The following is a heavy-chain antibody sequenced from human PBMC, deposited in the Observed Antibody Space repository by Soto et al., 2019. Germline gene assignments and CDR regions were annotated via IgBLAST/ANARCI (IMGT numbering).Heavy chain of an antibody. CDR1: GFTFSSYW. V-gene: IGHV3-74*01. D-gene: IGHD3-3*01. Sequence: GGSLRLSCAASGFTFSSYWMHWVRQAPGKGLVWVSRINSDGSSTSYADSVKGRFTISRDNAKNTLYLQMNSLRAEDTAVYYCVRPADYDFWSGYSHFDYWGQGTLVTVSS. CDR2: INSDGSST. CDR3: VRPADYDFWSGYSHFDY. J-gene: IGHJ4*02.